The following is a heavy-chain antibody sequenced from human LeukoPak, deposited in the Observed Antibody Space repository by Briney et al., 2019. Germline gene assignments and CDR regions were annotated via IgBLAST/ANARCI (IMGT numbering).Heavy chain of an antibody. D-gene: IGHD3-10*01. V-gene: IGHV3-11*04. Sequence: ISSSGSTIYYADSVKGRFTISRDNAKNSLYLQMNSLRAEDTAVYYCARDQGGLLWFGELFPITDNWFDPWGQGTLVTVSS. CDR2: ISSSGSTI. J-gene: IGHJ5*02. CDR3: ARDQGGLLWFGELFPITDNWFDP.